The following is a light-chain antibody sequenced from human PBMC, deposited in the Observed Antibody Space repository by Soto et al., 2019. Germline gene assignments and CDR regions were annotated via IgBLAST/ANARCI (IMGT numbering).Light chain of an antibody. J-gene: IGLJ1*01. CDR2: DVN. CDR1: SNDIGSYNL. CDR3: VSFAGGTYV. V-gene: IGLV2-23*02. Sequence: QSALTQPASVSGSPGQSITISCTGTSNDIGSYNLVSWYQHHPGKAPRLIIYDVNRRPPGVPDRFFGSKSGNTASLTVSGLQAEDEADYYCVSFAGGTYVFGTGTKLTVL.